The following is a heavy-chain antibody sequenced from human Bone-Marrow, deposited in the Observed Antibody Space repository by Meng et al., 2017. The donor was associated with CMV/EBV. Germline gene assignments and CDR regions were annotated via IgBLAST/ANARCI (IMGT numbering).Heavy chain of an antibody. CDR2: ISYDGSNK. D-gene: IGHD2-2*01. J-gene: IGHJ4*02. CDR3: VRGWIYCSSSSCVVDY. V-gene: IGHV3-30-3*01. Sequence: GESLKISCAASGFTFSSYAMHWVRQAPGKGLEWVAVISYDGSNKYYADSVKGRFTISRDNSKNTLYLQMNSLRPDDTAVYYCVRGWIYCSSSSCVVDYWGQGPLVTGSS. CDR1: GFTFSSYA.